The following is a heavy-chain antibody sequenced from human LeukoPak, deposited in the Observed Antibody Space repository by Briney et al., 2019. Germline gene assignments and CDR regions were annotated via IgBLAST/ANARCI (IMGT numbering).Heavy chain of an antibody. CDR3: ARDRSSSGYYPFDY. J-gene: IGHJ4*02. V-gene: IGHV3-48*02. Sequence: GGSLRLSCAVSGFSVSNNYMNWVRQAPGKGLEWVSYISTTGSTIYYADSVKGRFTISRDNAKNSLYLQMNSLRDEDTAVYYCARDRSSSGYYPFDYWGQGTLVTVSS. CDR2: ISTTGSTI. CDR1: GFSVSNNY. D-gene: IGHD3-22*01.